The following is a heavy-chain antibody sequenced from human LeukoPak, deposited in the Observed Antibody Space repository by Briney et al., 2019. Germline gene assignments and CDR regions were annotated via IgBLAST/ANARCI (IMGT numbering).Heavy chain of an antibody. J-gene: IGHJ5*01. CDR1: GFTFSSYA. V-gene: IGHV3-66*01. Sequence: GGSLRLSCAGSGFTFSSYAMTWVRQAPGKGLEWVSLIYSGDNTYYADSVKGRFTISRDNSRNTLYLQMNSLRVEDTAVYYCVYWFDSWGQGTLVTVSS. CDR3: VYWFDS. CDR2: IYSGDNT.